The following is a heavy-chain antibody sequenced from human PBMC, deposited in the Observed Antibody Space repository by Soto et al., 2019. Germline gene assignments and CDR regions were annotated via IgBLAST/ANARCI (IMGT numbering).Heavy chain of an antibody. J-gene: IGHJ3*02. D-gene: IGHD3-16*01. CDR2: IKSKSDGGTT. CDR3: TTDLIAWAYAFDI. Sequence: PAGALSLSCADSGFTFNNAWMSCVRQAPGKGLEWVGRIKSKSDGGTTDYAAPVKGRFTISRDDSRNTLYLQMNSLKTEDTGVYYCTTDLIAWAYAFDIWGQGTMVTVSS. CDR1: GFTFNNAW. V-gene: IGHV3-15*01.